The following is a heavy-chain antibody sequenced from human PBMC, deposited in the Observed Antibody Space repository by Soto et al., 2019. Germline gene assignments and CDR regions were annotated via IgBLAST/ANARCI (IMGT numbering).Heavy chain of an antibody. J-gene: IGHJ3*02. CDR2: INHSGST. V-gene: IGHV4-34*01. D-gene: IGHD5-18*01. Sequence: QVQLQQWGAGLLKPSETLSLTCAVYGGSFSGYYWSWIRQPPGKGLEWIGEINHSGSTNYNPSLKSRVTRAVDTSKSQFSLKLSSVTAADTAVYYCACGYSYGGDAFDIWGQGTMVTVSS. CDR3: ACGYSYGGDAFDI. CDR1: GGSFSGYY.